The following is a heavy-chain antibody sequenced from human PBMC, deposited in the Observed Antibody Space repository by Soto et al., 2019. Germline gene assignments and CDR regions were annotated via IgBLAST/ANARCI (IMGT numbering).Heavy chain of an antibody. J-gene: IGHJ5*02. D-gene: IGHD3-3*01. CDR1: GFTFSSYS. CDR3: AREEGNYDFWSGNTAFDP. V-gene: IGHV3-21*01. CDR2: IRRSSHYI. Sequence: PRGSLRLSCAASGFTFSSYSMHWVCQSPGPGLEWLPSIRRSSHYIYYADSVTGRFTISRDNAKNSLYLQMNSLRAEDTAVYYCAREEGNYDFWSGNTAFDPWGQGTLVTVSS.